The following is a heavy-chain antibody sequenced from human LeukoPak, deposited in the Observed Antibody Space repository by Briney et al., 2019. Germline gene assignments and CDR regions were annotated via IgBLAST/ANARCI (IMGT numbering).Heavy chain of an antibody. J-gene: IGHJ4*02. CDR2: IYSGGYT. V-gene: IGHV3-53*01. CDR1: GFTFSSYW. CDR3: ARDIYGGAKGY. Sequence: GGSLRLSCAASGFTFSSYWMSWVRQAPGKGLEWVSVIYSGGYTYYADSVKGRFTISRDNSKNTLYLQMSSLRAEDTAVYYCARDIYGGAKGYWGQGTLVTVSS. D-gene: IGHD1-26*01.